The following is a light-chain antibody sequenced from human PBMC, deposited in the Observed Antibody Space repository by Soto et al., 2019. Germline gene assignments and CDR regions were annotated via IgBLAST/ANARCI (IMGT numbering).Light chain of an antibody. Sequence: QSVLTQPASVSGSPGQSITISCTGTSSDVGAYNFVSWYQQHPGRAPKLMIYEVINRPSGVSVRFSGSKSGNTASLTISGLQAEDEDDYYCNSFTTSDTWVFGGGTKLTVL. CDR2: EVI. J-gene: IGLJ2*01. CDR3: NSFTTSDTWV. CDR1: SSDVGAYNF. V-gene: IGLV2-14*01.